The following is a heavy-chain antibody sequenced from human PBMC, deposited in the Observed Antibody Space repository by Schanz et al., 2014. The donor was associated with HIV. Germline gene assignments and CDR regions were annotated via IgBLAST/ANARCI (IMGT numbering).Heavy chain of an antibody. D-gene: IGHD6-13*01. Sequence: QVQLVESGGGVVQPGRSLRLSCAASGFTFRTHGIHWVRQAPAKGLEWVAVISYDGSIKEYADSVKGRFAISRDNSKNTVYLQMNSLRAEDTAVFYCATDFSSSWFFDNWGQGTLVTVSS. CDR1: GFTFRTHG. J-gene: IGHJ4*02. CDR2: ISYDGSIK. CDR3: ATDFSSSWFFDN. V-gene: IGHV3-30*03.